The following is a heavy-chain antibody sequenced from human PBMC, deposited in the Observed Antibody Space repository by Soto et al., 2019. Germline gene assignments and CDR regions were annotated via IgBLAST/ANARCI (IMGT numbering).Heavy chain of an antibody. CDR2: IFYDGYT. CDR1: GDSISGSPYF. Sequence: QLQLQESGPGLVMPSETLSLTCTVSGDSISGSPYFWGWIRQPPGKRLEWSGSIFYDGYTLYTPSLRSRVTISVDTSKNQFSLKLASVAAADTATYFCARLHAADPHYWGQGTLVTVSS. D-gene: IGHD6-13*01. J-gene: IGHJ4*02. V-gene: IGHV4-39*01. CDR3: ARLHAADPHY.